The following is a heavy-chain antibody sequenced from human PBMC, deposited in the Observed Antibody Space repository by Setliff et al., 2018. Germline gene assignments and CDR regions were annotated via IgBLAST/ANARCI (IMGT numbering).Heavy chain of an antibody. J-gene: IGHJ3*02. D-gene: IGHD3-3*01. V-gene: IGHV4-38-2*01. CDR1: GFSITNGYY. CDR2: IFQSGIT. CDR3: ARDSLSGHDFWSGYLNGDAFDI. Sequence: PSETLSLTCAVSGFSITNGYYWGWIRQSPGRGLEWIANIFQSGITFYNPSLKSRVTMSVDTSKNQFSLKLSSVTAADTAVYYCARDSLSGHDFWSGYLNGDAFDIWGQGTMVTVSS.